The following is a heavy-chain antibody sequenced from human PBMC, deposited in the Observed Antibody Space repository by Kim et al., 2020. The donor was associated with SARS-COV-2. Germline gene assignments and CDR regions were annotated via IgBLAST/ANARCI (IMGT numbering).Heavy chain of an antibody. J-gene: IGHJ5*02. Sequence: GGSLRLSCAASGFTFSDYYIDWVRQAPGKGLEWVGRTKNKANSYTTEYAASVKGRFTISRDDSKNSLYLQMNTLKTEDTGFYYCARDLGGRFDPWGQGTLVTVSS. CDR3: ARDLGGRFDP. CDR2: TKNKANSYTT. D-gene: IGHD1-26*01. V-gene: IGHV3-72*01. CDR1: GFTFSDYY.